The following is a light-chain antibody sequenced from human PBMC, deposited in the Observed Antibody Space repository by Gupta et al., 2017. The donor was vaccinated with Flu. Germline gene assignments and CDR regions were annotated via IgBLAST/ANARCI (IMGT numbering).Light chain of an antibody. CDR2: DND. V-gene: IGLV1-44*01. CDR3: AAWDDSLDGLYV. Sequence: QSVLTQPPSASGTPGQRVTIYCSGSTSNIGSNTVNWYQQLPGTAPKLLIYDNDQRPSGVPDRFSGSKSGTSASLAVSGLRSGDEADYYCAAWDDSLDGLYVFGTGTKVSVL. CDR1: TSNIGSNT. J-gene: IGLJ1*01.